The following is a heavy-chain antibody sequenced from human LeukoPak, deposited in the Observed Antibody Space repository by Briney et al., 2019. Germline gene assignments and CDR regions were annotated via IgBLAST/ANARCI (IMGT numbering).Heavy chain of an antibody. CDR2: MYYSGNT. D-gene: IGHD3-22*01. Sequence: SETLSLTCTVSAGSIIGSSYFGGWIRQPPGRGLEWIGSMYYSGNTYYNPSLRSRVTISVDTSNNQFSLKLSSVTAANSKLEYCARGRSDYLDSSGPRYYFDYWGQGTLVTVSS. V-gene: IGHV4-39*01. CDR1: AGSIIGSSYF. J-gene: IGHJ4*02. CDR3: ARGRSDYLDSSGPRYYFDY.